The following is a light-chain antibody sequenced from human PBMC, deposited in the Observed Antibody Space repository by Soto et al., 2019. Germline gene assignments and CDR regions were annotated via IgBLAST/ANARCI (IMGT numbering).Light chain of an antibody. V-gene: IGKV3-20*01. CDR1: QSVSSNY. J-gene: IGKJ1*01. CDR3: QQYGSSYPWT. CDR2: GAS. Sequence: ESVLTQSPGTLSLSPGERATLSCRASQSVSSNYLAWYQQKPGQAPRLLLYGASTRASGIPDRFSGSGSGTDFTLTISRLEPEDSAVYYCQQYGSSYPWTFGQGTKVDI.